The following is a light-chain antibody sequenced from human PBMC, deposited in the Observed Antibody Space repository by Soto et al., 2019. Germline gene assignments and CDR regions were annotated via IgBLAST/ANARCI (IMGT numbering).Light chain of an antibody. CDR1: QSVSNY. J-gene: IGKJ1*01. Sequence: EIVMTQSPATLSVSPGERATLSCRASQSVSNYLAWYQQKPGQAPRLLIYGASSRATGIPDRFSGSGSGTDFTLTISRLEPEDFAVYYCQQYGSSPPTFGQGTKVDIK. CDR3: QQYGSSPPT. V-gene: IGKV3-20*01. CDR2: GAS.